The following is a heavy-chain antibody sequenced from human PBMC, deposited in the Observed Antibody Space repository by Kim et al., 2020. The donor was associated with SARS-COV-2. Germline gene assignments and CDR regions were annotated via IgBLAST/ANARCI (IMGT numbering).Heavy chain of an antibody. D-gene: IGHD3-22*01. CDR3: ARGPYYYDSRLDWFDP. CDR1: GFTFSGYW. Sequence: GGSLRLSCAASGFTFSGYWMSWVRQAPGKGLEWVANIKQDGSEKYYVDSVKGRFTISRDNAKNSLYLQMNSLRAEDTAVYYCARGPYYYDSRLDWFDPWGQGTLVTVSS. J-gene: IGHJ5*02. V-gene: IGHV3-7*01. CDR2: IKQDGSEK.